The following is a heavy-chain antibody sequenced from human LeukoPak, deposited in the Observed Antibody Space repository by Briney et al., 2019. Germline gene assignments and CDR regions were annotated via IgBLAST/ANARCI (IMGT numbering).Heavy chain of an antibody. Sequence: GESLKTSCKGSGYSFTSYWIGWVRQMPGKGLEWMGIIYPGDSDTRYSPSFQGQVTISADKSISTAYLQWSSLKASDTAMYYCARQGGQWLAESAFDIWGQGTMVTVSS. CDR1: GYSFTSYW. CDR2: IYPGDSDT. J-gene: IGHJ3*02. V-gene: IGHV5-51*01. CDR3: ARQGGQWLAESAFDI. D-gene: IGHD6-19*01.